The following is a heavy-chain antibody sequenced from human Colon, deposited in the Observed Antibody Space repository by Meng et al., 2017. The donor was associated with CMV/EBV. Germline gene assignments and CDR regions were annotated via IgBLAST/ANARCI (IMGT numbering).Heavy chain of an antibody. CDR2: FNPENGER. Sequence: ASVKVSCKVSGYTLTELSIHWVRQAPGKGLEWMGGFNPENGERVYAQKFQGRVTMTDDTSTDTAYMELRSLRSDDTAVYYCARGATGDYWGQGTLVTVSS. CDR3: ARGATGDY. V-gene: IGHV1-24*01. J-gene: IGHJ4*02. CDR1: GYTLTELS. D-gene: IGHD5-12*01.